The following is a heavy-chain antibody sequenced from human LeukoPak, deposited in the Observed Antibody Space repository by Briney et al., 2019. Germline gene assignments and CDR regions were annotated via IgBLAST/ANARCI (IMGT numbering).Heavy chain of an antibody. CDR3: ARAYDP. Sequence: GGSLRLSCAASGLAVSSNYISWVRQAPGKGPEWVSVIYSDGSTFYADSVRGRFTISRDISKNTVYLQMNSLRAEDTAMYYCARAYDPWGQGTLVTVSS. CDR1: GLAVSSNY. V-gene: IGHV3-53*01. J-gene: IGHJ5*02. CDR2: IYSDGST.